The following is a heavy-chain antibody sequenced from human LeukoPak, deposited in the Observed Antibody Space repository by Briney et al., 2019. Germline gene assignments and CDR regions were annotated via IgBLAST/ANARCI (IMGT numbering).Heavy chain of an antibody. CDR1: EFTFSSHA. D-gene: IGHD6-19*01. J-gene: IGHJ4*02. Sequence: GGSLRLPCSASEFTFSSHAMYWVRQAPGKGLEYVSGITSDGGNTYYRDSVKGRFTISRDNSKNTLYLQMSSLRTEDTSLYFCVRRAVAENFFDYWGQGTLVTVSS. V-gene: IGHV3-64D*06. CDR2: ITSDGGNT. CDR3: VRRAVAENFFDY.